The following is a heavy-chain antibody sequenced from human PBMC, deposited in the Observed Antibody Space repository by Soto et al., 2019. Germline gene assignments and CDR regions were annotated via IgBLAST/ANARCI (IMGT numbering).Heavy chain of an antibody. J-gene: IGHJ4*02. CDR3: ARPAARPRFDY. D-gene: IGHD6-6*01. CDR1: GGSFSGYY. CDR2: INHSGST. V-gene: IGHV4-34*01. Sequence: QVQLQQWGAGLLKPSETLSLTCAVYGGSFSGYYWSWIRQPPGKGLEWIGEINHSGSTNYNPSLRRRVTISVDTSKNQFSLKLSSVTAADTAVYYCARPAARPRFDYWGQGTLVTVSS.